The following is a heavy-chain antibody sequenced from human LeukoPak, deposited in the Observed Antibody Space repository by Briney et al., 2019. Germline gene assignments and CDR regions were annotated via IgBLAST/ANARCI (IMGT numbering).Heavy chain of an antibody. J-gene: IGHJ3*02. CDR3: ARDHYRNEI. CDR2: IKPDGSDK. D-gene: IGHD1-1*01. Sequence: PGGSLRLSCAASGFTFSSYAMSWVRQAPGKGLEWLATIKPDGSDKYYVDSVKGRFSISRDSAKNSLYLQMNSLRVEDTALYYCARDHYRNEIWGQGTKVTVSS. CDR1: GFTFSSYA. V-gene: IGHV3-7*01.